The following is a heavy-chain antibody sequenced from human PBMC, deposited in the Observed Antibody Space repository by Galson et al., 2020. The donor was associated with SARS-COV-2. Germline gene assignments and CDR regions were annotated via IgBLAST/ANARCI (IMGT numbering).Heavy chain of an antibody. CDR3: ARGKSPCVTMYGIVNCPCGMGV. Sequence: SETLSLTCTVSGGSISSGNYYWSWIRQPAGKGLEWIGRIYKSGNTNYNPSLWSQVTISVDTSKNQSSLKLRSVTAADTAVYYCARGKSPCVTMYGIVNCPCGMGVCGRGTAVSVAS. D-gene: IGHD3-10*02. J-gene: IGHJ6*03. CDR1: GGSISSGNYY. V-gene: IGHV4-61*02. CDR2: IYKSGNT.